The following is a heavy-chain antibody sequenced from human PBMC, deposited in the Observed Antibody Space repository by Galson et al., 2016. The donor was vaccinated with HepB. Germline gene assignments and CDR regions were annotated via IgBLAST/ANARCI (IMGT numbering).Heavy chain of an antibody. CDR3: ARDIEYSSSNWFDP. Sequence: SETLSLTCTVSGGSISSYYWGWIRQPPGKGLEWIGYIYYSGSTNYNPSLKSRVTISVDTSKNQFSLKLSSVTAADTAVYYCARDIEYSSSNWFDPWGQGTLVTVSS. J-gene: IGHJ5*02. CDR2: IYYSGST. D-gene: IGHD6-6*01. V-gene: IGHV4-59*13. CDR1: GGSISSYY.